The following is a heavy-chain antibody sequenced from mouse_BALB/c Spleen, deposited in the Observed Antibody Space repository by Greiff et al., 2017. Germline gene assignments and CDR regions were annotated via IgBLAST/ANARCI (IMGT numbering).Heavy chain of an antibody. D-gene: IGHD1-1*01. J-gene: IGHJ1*01. CDR3: TRRDYGSSYWYFDV. Sequence: EVQGVESGGGLVQPGGSMKLSCVASGFTFSNYWMNWVRQSPEKGLEWVAEIRLKSNNYATHYAVSVKGRFTISRDDSKSSVYLQMNNLRAEDTGMYYCTRRDYGSSYWYFDVWGAGTTVTVSS. CDR2: IRLKSNNYAT. CDR1: GFTFSNYW. V-gene: IGHV6-6*02.